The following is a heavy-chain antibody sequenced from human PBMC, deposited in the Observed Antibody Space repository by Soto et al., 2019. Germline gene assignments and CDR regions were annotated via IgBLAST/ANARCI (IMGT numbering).Heavy chain of an antibody. J-gene: IGHJ4*02. V-gene: IGHV4-61*01. CDR2: IYYSGST. D-gene: IGHD3-10*01. CDR1: AASVNSGSYY. Sequence: QVQLQESGPGLVKPSETLSLACTVSAASVNSGSYYWNWLRQPPGKGLECIGYIYYSGSTNYNPSLRSRVTISLDTSKNQFSLSVSSVTAADTAVYYCASSANYGTRVFDHWGQGTLVTVSS. CDR3: ASSANYGTRVFDH.